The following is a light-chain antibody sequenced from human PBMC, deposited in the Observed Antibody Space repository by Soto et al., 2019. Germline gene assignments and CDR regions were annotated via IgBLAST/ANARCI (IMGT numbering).Light chain of an antibody. V-gene: IGLV2-23*01. CDR3: CSYAGSSTSWV. Sequence: QSALTQPASVSGSPGQSINISCTGTSSDAGNYNFVSWYQQHPGKAPKVIIYEDSTRPSGVSNRISGSKSGNTASLTISGLQEEDEADYYCCSYAGSSTSWVFGGGTKLTVL. J-gene: IGLJ3*02. CDR2: EDS. CDR1: SSDAGNYNF.